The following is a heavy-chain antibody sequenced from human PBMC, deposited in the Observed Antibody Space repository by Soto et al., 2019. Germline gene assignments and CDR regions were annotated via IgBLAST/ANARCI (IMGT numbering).Heavy chain of an antibody. J-gene: IGHJ4*02. CDR1: GGSISSSSYY. Sequence: SETLSLTCTVSGGSISSSSYYWGWIRQPPGKGLEWIGSIYYSGSTYYNPSLKSRVTISVDTSKNQFSLKLSSVTAADTAVYYCARRTSYCGGDCYSVVDYWGQGTLVTVSS. CDR3: ARRTSYCGGDCYSVVDY. V-gene: IGHV4-39*01. D-gene: IGHD2-21*02. CDR2: IYYSGST.